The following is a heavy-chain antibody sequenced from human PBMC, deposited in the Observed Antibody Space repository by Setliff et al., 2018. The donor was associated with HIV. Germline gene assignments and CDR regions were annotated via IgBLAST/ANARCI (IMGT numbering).Heavy chain of an antibody. V-gene: IGHV3-30*02. Sequence: SLKISCAASGFTFSSYGMHWVRQAPGKGLEWVAFIRYDGSNKYYADSVKGRFTISRDNSKNTLYLQMNSLRAEDTAVYYCAKAATSGGYSSGWYLGYWGQGTLVTVSS. J-gene: IGHJ4*02. CDR3: AKAATSGGYSSGWYLGY. D-gene: IGHD6-19*01. CDR1: GFTFSSYG. CDR2: IRYDGSNK.